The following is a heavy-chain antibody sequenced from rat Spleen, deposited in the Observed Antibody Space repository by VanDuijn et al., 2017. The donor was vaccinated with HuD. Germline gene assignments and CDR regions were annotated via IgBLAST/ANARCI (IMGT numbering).Heavy chain of an antibody. J-gene: IGHJ2*01. CDR3: ARGDGGFPDY. V-gene: IGHV5-31*01. CDR1: GFTFNNYW. CDR2: ITNASGRT. Sequence: EVQLVESGGGLVQPGRSLKLSCVASGFTFNNYWMTWIRQAPGQGLEWVASITNASGRTYYPDSVKGRFTISRDTAQNTLYLQMNSPTSEDTATYYCARGDGGFPDYWGQGVMVTVSS. D-gene: IGHD1-11*01.